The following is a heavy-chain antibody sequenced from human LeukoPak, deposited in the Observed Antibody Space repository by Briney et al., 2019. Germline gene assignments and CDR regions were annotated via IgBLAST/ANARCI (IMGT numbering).Heavy chain of an antibody. CDR1: GGSISSYY. CDR3: ARTLYYYDSSGYQLLGYFDY. CDR2: IYYSGST. V-gene: IGHV4-59*01. J-gene: IGHJ4*02. D-gene: IGHD3-22*01. Sequence: SETLSLTCTVSGGSISSYYWSWIRQPPGKGLEWIGYIYYSGSTNYNPSLKSRVTISVDTSKNRFSLKLSSVTAADTAVYYCARTLYYYDSSGYQLLGYFDYWGQGTLVTVSS.